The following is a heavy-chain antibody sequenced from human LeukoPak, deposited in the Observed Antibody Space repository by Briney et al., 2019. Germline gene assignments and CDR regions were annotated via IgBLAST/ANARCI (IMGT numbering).Heavy chain of an antibody. V-gene: IGHV3-23*01. CDR2: ISISGDDT. D-gene: IGHD4-17*01. Sequence: GGSLRLSCATSGFSFSSHAMTWVRQAPGKGPEWLSAISISGDDTYYADSVKARFTISRDNSKNTLYLQMNSLSADDTAMYYCANEIRPNDYWGQGTLVTASP. J-gene: IGHJ4*02. CDR3: ANEIRPNDY. CDR1: GFSFSSHA.